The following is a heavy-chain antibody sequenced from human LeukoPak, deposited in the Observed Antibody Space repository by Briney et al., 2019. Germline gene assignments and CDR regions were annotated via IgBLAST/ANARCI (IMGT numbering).Heavy chain of an antibody. D-gene: IGHD5-18*01. V-gene: IGHV4-34*01. J-gene: IGHJ6*03. Sequence: SETLSLTCAVYGGSFSGYYWSWIRQPPGKGLEWIGEINHSGSTNYNPSLTSRVTISVDTSKNQFSLKLSSVTAADTAVYYCARVTAMVVRYYYYYMDVWGKGTTVTVSS. CDR1: GGSFSGYY. CDR3: ARVTAMVVRYYYYYMDV. CDR2: INHSGST.